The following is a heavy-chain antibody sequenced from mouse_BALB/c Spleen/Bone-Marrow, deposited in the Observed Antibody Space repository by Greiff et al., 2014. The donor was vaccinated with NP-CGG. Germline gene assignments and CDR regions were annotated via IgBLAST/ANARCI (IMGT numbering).Heavy chain of an antibody. J-gene: IGHJ2*01. Sequence: EVKLQESGTVLARPGAAVKMSCKASGYTFSNYWMHWVKQRPGQGLEWIGTIYPGSSDTTYNQKFKGKATLTAVTSTSTAYMELSSLTNEDSAVYYCTTLARNKFDYWGQGTTLTVSS. D-gene: IGHD3-1*01. V-gene: IGHV1-5*01. CDR3: TTLARNKFDY. CDR2: IYPGSSDT. CDR1: GYTFSNYW.